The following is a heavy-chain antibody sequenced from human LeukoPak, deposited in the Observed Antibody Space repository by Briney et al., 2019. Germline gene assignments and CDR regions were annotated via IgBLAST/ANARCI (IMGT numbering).Heavy chain of an antibody. CDR3: ANSGYSGYGNCGMDV. J-gene: IGHJ6*02. CDR2: IWYDGSNK. V-gene: IGHV3-33*07. Sequence: GRSLRLSCAASGFTFSSYGMYWVRQAPSKGLEWVALIWYDGSNKYYADSVKGRFTISRDNSKNTLYLQMNSLRAEDTAVYYCANSGYSGYGNCGMDVWGQGTTVTVSS. D-gene: IGHD5-12*01. CDR1: GFTFSSYG.